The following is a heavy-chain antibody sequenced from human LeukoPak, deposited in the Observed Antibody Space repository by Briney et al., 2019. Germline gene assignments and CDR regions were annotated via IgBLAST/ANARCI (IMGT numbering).Heavy chain of an antibody. J-gene: IGHJ4*02. V-gene: IGHV3-30*18. CDR3: AKDYIYGSGSSLFFDC. D-gene: IGHD3-10*01. CDR1: GFTFSSYG. CDR2: ISYDGSNK. Sequence: GGSLRLSCAASGFTFSSYGMHWVRQAPGKGLEWVAVISYDGSNKYYADSVKGRFTISRDNSKNTLYLQMNSLRAEDTAVYYCAKDYIYGSGSSLFFDCWGQGTLVTVSS.